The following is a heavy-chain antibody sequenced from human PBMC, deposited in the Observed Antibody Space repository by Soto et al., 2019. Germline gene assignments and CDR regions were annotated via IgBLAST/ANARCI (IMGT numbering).Heavy chain of an antibody. J-gene: IGHJ4*02. D-gene: IGHD1-26*01. CDR3: ARVSGSYYHVYYFDY. V-gene: IGHV4-59*01. Sequence: RVTILVDTSKNQFSLRLSSVTAADTAVYYCARVSGSYYHVYYFDYWGQGTLVTVSS.